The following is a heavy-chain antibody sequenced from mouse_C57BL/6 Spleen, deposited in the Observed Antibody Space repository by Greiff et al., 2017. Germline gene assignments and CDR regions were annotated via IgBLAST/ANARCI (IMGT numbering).Heavy chain of an antibody. CDR2: IHPSDSDT. CDR1: GYTFTSYW. Sequence: QVQLQQPGAELVKPGASVKVSCKASGYTFTSYWMHWVKQRPGQGLEWIGRIHPSDSDTNYNQKFKGKATLTVDKSSSTAYMQLSSLTSEDSAVYSGAKSYCGSSQPHGYFDVWGTGTTVTVSS. J-gene: IGHJ1*03. CDR3: AKSYCGSSQPHGYFDV. V-gene: IGHV1-74*01. D-gene: IGHD1-1*01.